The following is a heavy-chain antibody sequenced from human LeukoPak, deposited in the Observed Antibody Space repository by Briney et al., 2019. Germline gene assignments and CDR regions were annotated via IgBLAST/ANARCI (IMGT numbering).Heavy chain of an antibody. CDR1: GYTLTELS. Sequence: EASVKVSCKVSGYTLTELSMHWVRQAPGKGLEWVGGFDPEDGETIYAQKFQGRVTMTEDTSTDTAYMELSSLRSEDTAVYYCATLPSSPLNYMDVWGKGTTVTVSS. CDR3: ATLPSSPLNYMDV. D-gene: IGHD2-2*01. V-gene: IGHV1-24*01. CDR2: FDPEDGET. J-gene: IGHJ6*03.